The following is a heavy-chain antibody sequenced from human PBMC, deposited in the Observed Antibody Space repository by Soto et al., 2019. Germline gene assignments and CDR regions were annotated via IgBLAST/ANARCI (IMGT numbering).Heavy chain of an antibody. Sequence: SETLSLTCTVSGGSVNSATYYWSWIRQPPGKGLEWIGYIYYSGTTKYNPSLKSRVTISVDTSKNQFSLNLSSVTAADTAVYYCARHPGYYDILTGYTTYYFDYWGQGILVTVSS. J-gene: IGHJ4*02. CDR2: IYYSGTT. D-gene: IGHD3-9*01. CDR3: ARHPGYYDILTGYTTYYFDY. V-gene: IGHV4-61*01. CDR1: GGSVNSATYY.